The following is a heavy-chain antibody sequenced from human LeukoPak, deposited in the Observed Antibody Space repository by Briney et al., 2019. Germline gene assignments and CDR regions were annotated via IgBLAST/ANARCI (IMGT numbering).Heavy chain of an antibody. D-gene: IGHD3-10*01. Sequence: ASVKVSCKASGYTFTGYYMHWVRQAPGQGLKWMGWINPNSGGTNYAQRFQGRVTMTRDTSISTAYMELSRLTSDDTAVYYCARPTLQTLGAWGQGTLVTVSS. J-gene: IGHJ5*02. V-gene: IGHV1-2*02. CDR2: INPNSGGT. CDR3: ARPTLQTLGA. CDR1: GYTFTGYY.